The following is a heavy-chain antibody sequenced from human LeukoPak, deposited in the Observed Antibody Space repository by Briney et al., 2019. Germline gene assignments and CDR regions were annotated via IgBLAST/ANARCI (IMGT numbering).Heavy chain of an antibody. CDR3: ARGLIWFDP. CDR2: VYYTGST. V-gene: IGHV4-39*07. J-gene: IGHJ5*02. Sequence: NPSETLSLTCSVSDVSINTISDYWGWVRQPPGKGLEWIGSVYYTGSTYYNPSLKSRVTISVDTSKNQFSLKLSSVTAADTAVYYCARGLIWFDPWGQGTLVTVSS. D-gene: IGHD3-16*01. CDR1: DVSINTISDY.